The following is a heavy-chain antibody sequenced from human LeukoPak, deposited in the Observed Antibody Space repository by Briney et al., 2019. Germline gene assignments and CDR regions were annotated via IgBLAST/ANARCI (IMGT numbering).Heavy chain of an antibody. CDR1: GGSISSSNW. CDR3: ASQDIVVVPAAMGPYYYYGMDV. Sequence: SETLSPTCAVSGGSISSSNWWSWVRQPPGKGLEWIGEIYHSGSTNYNPSLKSRVTISVDKSKNQSSLKLSSVTAADTAVYYCASQDIVVVPAAMGPYYYYGMDVWGKGTTVTVSS. CDR2: IYHSGST. V-gene: IGHV4-4*02. D-gene: IGHD2-2*01. J-gene: IGHJ6*04.